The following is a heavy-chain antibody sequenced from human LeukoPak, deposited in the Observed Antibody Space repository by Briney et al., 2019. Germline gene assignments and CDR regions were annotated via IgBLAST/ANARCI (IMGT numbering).Heavy chain of an antibody. Sequence: GGSLRLSCAAPGFIFDNYAIHWVRQAPGKGLEWVSLISGDGGSTFYADSVRGRFTISRDNAKNSLYLQMNSLRAEDTALYYCARGSIAIYYYDSSGYFGYWGQGTLVTVSS. J-gene: IGHJ4*02. CDR1: GFIFDNYA. CDR3: ARGSIAIYYYDSSGYFGY. CDR2: ISGDGGST. V-gene: IGHV3-43*02. D-gene: IGHD3-22*01.